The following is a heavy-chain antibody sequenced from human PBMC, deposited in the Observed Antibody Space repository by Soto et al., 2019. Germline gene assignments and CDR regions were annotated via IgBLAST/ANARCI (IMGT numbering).Heavy chain of an antibody. D-gene: IGHD2-21*02. CDR3: ARVGGNSGPNWFDP. J-gene: IGHJ5*02. CDR1: GGSISGSYYY. Sequence: SETLSLTCAVSGGSISGSYYYWGWLRQSPGKGLEWIGYVYYSGFTNYNPSLKSRVTISVDTSKNQFSLKLSSVTAADTAVYYCARVGGNSGPNWFDPWGQGTLVTVSS. V-gene: IGHV4-61*05. CDR2: VYYSGFT.